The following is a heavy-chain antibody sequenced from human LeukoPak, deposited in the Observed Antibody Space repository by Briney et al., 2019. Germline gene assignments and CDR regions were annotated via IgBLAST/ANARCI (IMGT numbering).Heavy chain of an antibody. CDR1: GGSISSSDYY. CDR3: ARDQGYCSGGSCYRVTNWFDP. V-gene: IGHV4-30-4*01. Sequence: PSQTLSLTCTVSGGSISSSDYYWSWIRQPPGKGLEWIGYIYYSGSTYYNPSLKSRVTISVDTSKNQFSLKLSSVTAADTAVYYCARDQGYCSGGSCYRVTNWFDPWGQGTLVTVSS. D-gene: IGHD2-15*01. J-gene: IGHJ5*02. CDR2: IYYSGST.